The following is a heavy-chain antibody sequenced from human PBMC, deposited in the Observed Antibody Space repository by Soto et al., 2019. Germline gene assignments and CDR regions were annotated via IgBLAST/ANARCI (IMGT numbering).Heavy chain of an antibody. D-gene: IGHD2-8*02. J-gene: IGHJ6*02. CDR2: IIPILDIP. CDR3: ASHFTGVLVLGTSPPGGGNYGWDV. Sequence: SVNVSCQASGDTFSIYTITWVRQDTGQGLERKGRIIPILDIPNYAQNFQGRVTITADKSTSTAYMELSSLTSDDTAVYYCASHFTGVLVLGTSPPGGGNYGWDVWGQGTTVTVSS. CDR1: GDTFSIYT. V-gene: IGHV1-69*02.